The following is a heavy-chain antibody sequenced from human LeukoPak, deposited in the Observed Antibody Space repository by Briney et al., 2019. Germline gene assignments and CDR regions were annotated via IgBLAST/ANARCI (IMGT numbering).Heavy chain of an antibody. V-gene: IGHV1-46*01. Sequence: ASAKVSCKASGYTFTSYYMHWVRQAPGQGLEWMGIINPSGGSTSYAQKFQGRVTMTRDTSTSTVYMELSSLRSEDTAVYYCARVQIQYYYGMDVWGQGTTVTVSS. J-gene: IGHJ6*02. CDR2: INPSGGST. D-gene: IGHD5-18*01. CDR1: GYTFTSYY. CDR3: ARVQIQYYYGMDV.